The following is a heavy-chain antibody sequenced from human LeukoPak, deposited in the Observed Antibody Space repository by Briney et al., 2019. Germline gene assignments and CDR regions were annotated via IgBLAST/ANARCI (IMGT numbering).Heavy chain of an antibody. D-gene: IGHD2-15*01. CDR1: GGTFSSYA. V-gene: IGHV1-69*05. Sequence: SVKVSCKASGGTFSSYAISWVRQAPGQGLEWMGGIIPIFGTANYAQKFQGRVTITTDESTSTAYMELSSLRSEDTAVYYCASGVDGYCSGGSCKWISYYYYMDVWGKGTTVTVSS. CDR2: IIPIFGTA. J-gene: IGHJ6*03. CDR3: ASGVDGYCSGGSCKWISYYYYMDV.